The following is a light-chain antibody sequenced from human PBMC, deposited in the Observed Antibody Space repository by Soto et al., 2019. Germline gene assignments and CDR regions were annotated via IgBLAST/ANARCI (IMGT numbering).Light chain of an antibody. CDR3: QSSDSSLSGWV. J-gene: IGLJ2*01. CDR2: GDN. Sequence: QSVLTQPPSVSGAPGQRLTISCTGSRSIIGAGYDVHWYQHLPGAAPKLLIYGDNNRPSGVPDRFSGSKSGTSASLAITGVQAEDEADYYCQSSDSSLSGWVFGGGTKLTVL. V-gene: IGLV1-40*01. CDR1: RSIIGAGYD.